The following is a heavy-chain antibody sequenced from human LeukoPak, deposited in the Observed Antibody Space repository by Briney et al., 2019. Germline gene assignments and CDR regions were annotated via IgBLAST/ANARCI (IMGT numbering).Heavy chain of an antibody. J-gene: IGHJ2*01. Sequence: GGSLRLSCEASGFSFNSYDMHWVRQVTGKGLEWVSAIGTGGDTYYADFVKGRFTISRENAKKSLYLEMNCLSAGDTAVYYCARDRGYDFWSGSFDLWGRGTLVTVSS. CDR1: GFSFNSYD. CDR3: ARDRGYDFWSGSFDL. D-gene: IGHD3-3*01. CDR2: IGTGGDT. V-gene: IGHV3-13*01.